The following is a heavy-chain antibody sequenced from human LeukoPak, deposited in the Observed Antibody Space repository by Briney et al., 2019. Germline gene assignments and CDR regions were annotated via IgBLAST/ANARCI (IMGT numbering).Heavy chain of an antibody. CDR3: ARCSGWAFKN. J-gene: IGHJ4*02. D-gene: IGHD6-19*01. CDR1: GFTFSYFY. V-gene: IGHV3-11*04. CDR2: ISSSGSTI. Sequence: GGSLRLSCAASGFTFSYFYMSWIRQAPGKGLEWVSYISSSGSTIFYADSVKGRFTISRDNAKNSLYLQVDSLRVEDTAIYYCARCSGWAFKNWGQGTLVTVSS.